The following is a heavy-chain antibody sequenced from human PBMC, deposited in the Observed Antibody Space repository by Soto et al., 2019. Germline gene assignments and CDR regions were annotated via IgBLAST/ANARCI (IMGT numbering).Heavy chain of an antibody. Sequence: QVQLVQSGAEVKKPGSSVKVSCKASGGTFSSYAISWVRQAPGQGLEWMGGIIPIFGTANYAQKFQGRVTITADKSTSTAYMELSSLRSEDTAVYYCARMVYCSSTSCYAATTGVGLYYYYGMDVWGQGTTVTVSS. V-gene: IGHV1-69*06. CDR3: ARMVYCSSTSCYAATTGVGLYYYYGMDV. CDR2: IIPIFGTA. CDR1: GGTFSSYA. D-gene: IGHD2-2*01. J-gene: IGHJ6*02.